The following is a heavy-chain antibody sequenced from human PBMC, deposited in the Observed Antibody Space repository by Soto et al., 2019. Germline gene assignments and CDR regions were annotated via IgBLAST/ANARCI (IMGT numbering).Heavy chain of an antibody. D-gene: IGHD4-17*01. CDR2: ITSSGDSI. CDR1: GFVFSDYS. V-gene: IGHV3-48*02. Sequence: EVQLLESGGGLVHPGGSLRLSCVASGFVFSDYSMHWVRQAPGKGLEWVSYITSSGDSIYYAASIKGRFTVSRDNAKNSLFLQMNSLREEDTAVYYCARLPKGSTLTSWGQGTLVTVSS. CDR3: ARLPKGSTLTS. J-gene: IGHJ4*02.